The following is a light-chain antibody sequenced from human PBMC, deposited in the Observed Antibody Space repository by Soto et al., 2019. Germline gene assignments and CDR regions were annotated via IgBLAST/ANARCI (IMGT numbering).Light chain of an antibody. J-gene: IGKJ5*01. CDR3: QQSYSTRIT. Sequence: DIQMTQSPSSLSAAVGDRVTVTCLASQSISSYLNCYQQNPGKVPKLLIYAASSLQSGVPSRFSGSRSGKDFTLTISSLQPEDFAPYYCQQSYSTRITFGQGTRLEMK. CDR2: AAS. V-gene: IGKV1-39*01. CDR1: QSISSY.